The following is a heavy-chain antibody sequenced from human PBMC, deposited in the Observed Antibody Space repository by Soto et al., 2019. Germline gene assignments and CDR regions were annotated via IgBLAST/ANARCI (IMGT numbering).Heavy chain of an antibody. Sequence: PGGSLRLSCATSGFTFSSFAMHWVRQAPGKGLEWVALISFDGRLKDYAASVRDRFTISRDDSKNTLYLQMRSLRPDDTAVYYCARDRKWEQRALLDYWGQGTLVTVSS. V-gene: IGHV3-30*14. CDR1: GFTFSSFA. D-gene: IGHD1-1*01. CDR2: ISFDGRLK. CDR3: ARDRKWEQRALLDY. J-gene: IGHJ4*02.